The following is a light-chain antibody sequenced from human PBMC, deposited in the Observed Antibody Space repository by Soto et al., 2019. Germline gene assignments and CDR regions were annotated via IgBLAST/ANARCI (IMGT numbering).Light chain of an antibody. CDR3: QQYSTYPIT. J-gene: IGKJ5*01. CDR1: QSVTTW. Sequence: DIQMTQSPSTLSASVGDRVTITCRASQSVTTWLAWYQQKPGKAPKLLIYKASNLESGLPSRFTGSGSGTEFTLTISSLQCDDFDTYYCQQYSTYPITFGQGTRLEIK. V-gene: IGKV1-5*03. CDR2: KAS.